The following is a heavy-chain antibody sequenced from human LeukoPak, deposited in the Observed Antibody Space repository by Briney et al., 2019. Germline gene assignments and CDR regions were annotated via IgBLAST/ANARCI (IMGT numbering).Heavy chain of an antibody. V-gene: IGHV1-2*02. D-gene: IGHD5-24*01. J-gene: IGHJ4*02. CDR1: GYTFTMYY. CDR3: ARSQFKRGHGYFDY. Sequence: GASVKVSCKASGYTFTMYYMHWVRQAPGQGLEWMGCINPNSGGTNYAQKFQGRVTMTRDTSISTAYMELRRLRSDDTAVYYCARSQFKRGHGYFDYWGQGTLVTVSS. CDR2: INPNSGGT.